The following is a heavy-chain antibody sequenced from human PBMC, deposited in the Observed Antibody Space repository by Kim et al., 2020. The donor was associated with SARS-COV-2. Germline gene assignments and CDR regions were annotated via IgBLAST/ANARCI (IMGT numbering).Heavy chain of an antibody. V-gene: IGHV4-39*01. CDR2: IYYSGGT. CDR1: GGSISSSSYY. CDR3: ARLTAGAVDY. D-gene: IGHD6-13*01. Sequence: SETLSLTCTVSGGSISSSSYYWGWIRQPPGKGLEWIGNIYYSGGTYYNPSLKSRVTMSVDTSKNQFSLKLSSVTAADTAVYYCARLTAGAVDYWGQGTLVTVSS. J-gene: IGHJ4*02.